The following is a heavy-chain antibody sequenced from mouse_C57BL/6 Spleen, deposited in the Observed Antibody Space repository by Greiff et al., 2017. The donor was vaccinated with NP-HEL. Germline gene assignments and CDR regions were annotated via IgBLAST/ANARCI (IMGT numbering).Heavy chain of an antibody. CDR1: GYAFSSSW. Sequence: VQLQQSGPELVKPGASVKISCKASGYAFSSSWMNWVKQRPGKGLEWIGRIYPGDGDTNYIGKFKGKATLTADKSSSTAYMQLSSLTSEDSAVYFCAFYYGSSFDYWGQGTTLTVSS. D-gene: IGHD1-1*01. CDR2: IYPGDGDT. CDR3: AFYYGSSFDY. V-gene: IGHV1-82*01. J-gene: IGHJ2*01.